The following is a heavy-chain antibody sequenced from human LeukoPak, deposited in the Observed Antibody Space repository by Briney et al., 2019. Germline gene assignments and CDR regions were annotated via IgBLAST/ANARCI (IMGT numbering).Heavy chain of an antibody. D-gene: IGHD5/OR15-5a*01. CDR1: GFTFSNAW. Sequence: GGSLRLSCAASGFTFSNAWMSWVRQAPGKGLEWVGRIKSKTDGGTTDYAAPVKGRFTISRDDSKNTLYLQMNSLKTEDTAVCYCTTNLRQDYFDYWGQGTLVTVSS. CDR3: TTNLRQDYFDY. V-gene: IGHV3-15*01. CDR2: IKSKTDGGTT. J-gene: IGHJ4*02.